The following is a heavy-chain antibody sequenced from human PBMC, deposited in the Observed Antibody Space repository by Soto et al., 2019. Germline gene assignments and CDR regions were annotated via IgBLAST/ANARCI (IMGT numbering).Heavy chain of an antibody. D-gene: IGHD1-26*01. J-gene: IGHJ6*02. CDR1: GFTFSSYS. CDR3: ARDFVVGGPTINYYYGMDV. CDR2: IISSGSNT. V-gene: IGHV3-48*01. Sequence: GGSLRLSCAASGFTFSSYSMNWVRQAPGKGLEWFSYIISSGSNTYYADSVKGRFTISRDNSKNTLYLQMNSLGAEDTAVYYCARDFVVGGPTINYYYGMDVWGQGTTVTVSS.